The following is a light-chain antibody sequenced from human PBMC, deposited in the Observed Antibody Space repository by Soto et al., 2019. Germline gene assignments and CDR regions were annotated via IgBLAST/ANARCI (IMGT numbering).Light chain of an antibody. V-gene: IGLV2-23*01. CDR1: SSDVGSYNL. CDR2: EGS. J-gene: IGLJ3*02. CDR3: CSYAGSRTWV. Sequence: QSALTQPASVSGSPGQSITISCTGTSSDVGSYNLLSWYQQHPGKAPKLMIYEGSKRPSGVSNRFSDSKSGNTASLTISGLQDEDEADYYCCSYAGSRTWVFGGGTKLTVL.